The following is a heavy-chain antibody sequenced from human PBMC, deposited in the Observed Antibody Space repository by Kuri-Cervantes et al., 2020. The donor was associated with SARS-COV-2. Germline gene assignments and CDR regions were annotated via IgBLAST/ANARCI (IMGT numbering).Heavy chain of an antibody. J-gene: IGHJ4*02. CDR2: IIPILGIA. Sequence: SENVSYKASGYTFTSYGISWVRQAPGQGLEWMGGIIPILGIANYAQKFQGRVTITADKSTSTAYMELSSLRYEDTAVYSCASVSGGNSDPFDYWGQGTLVTVSS. CDR1: GYTFTSYG. V-gene: IGHV1-69*10. CDR3: ASVSGGNSDPFDY. D-gene: IGHD4-23*01.